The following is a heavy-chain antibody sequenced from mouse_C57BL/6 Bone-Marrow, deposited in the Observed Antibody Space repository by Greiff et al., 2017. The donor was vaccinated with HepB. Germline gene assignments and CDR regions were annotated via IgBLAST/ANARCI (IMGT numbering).Heavy chain of an antibody. Sequence: EVKVVESGGGLVQPGGSLKLSCAASGFTFSDYYMYWVRQTPEKRLEWVAYISNGGGSTYYPDTVKGRFTISRDNAKNTLYLQMSRLKSEDTAMYYCARQDSSGYFAYWGQGTLVTVSA. CDR3: ARQDSSGYFAY. J-gene: IGHJ3*01. CDR1: GFTFSDYY. V-gene: IGHV5-12*01. D-gene: IGHD3-2*02. CDR2: ISNGGGST.